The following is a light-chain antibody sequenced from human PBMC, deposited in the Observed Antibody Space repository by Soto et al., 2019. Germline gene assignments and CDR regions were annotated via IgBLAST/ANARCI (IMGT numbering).Light chain of an antibody. CDR2: EVS. CDR3: SSYTSSSTSCV. J-gene: IGLJ1*01. CDR1: SSDVGGYNY. Sequence: QSVLTQPASVSGSPGQSITISCTGTSSDVGGYNYVSWYQQHPGKAPKLMIYEVSNRPSGVSNRFSGSKSGNTASLTISGLQAEDEVDYYCSSYTSSSTSCVFGIGTKVT. V-gene: IGLV2-14*01.